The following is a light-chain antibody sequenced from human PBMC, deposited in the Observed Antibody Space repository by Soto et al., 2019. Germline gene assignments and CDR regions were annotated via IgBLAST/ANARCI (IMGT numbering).Light chain of an antibody. CDR1: QNVLYSSNNKNY. CDR2: WAS. J-gene: IGKJ2*01. V-gene: IGKV4-1*01. CDR3: QQYYSTPYT. Sequence: DIVMTQSPDSLVVSLGERATINCKSSQNVLYSSNNKNYLAWYQQKPGQPPKLLIYWASTRESGVPDRFSGSWSGTDFTLTISSLQAEDVAVYYCQQYYSTPYTFGQGTKLEIK.